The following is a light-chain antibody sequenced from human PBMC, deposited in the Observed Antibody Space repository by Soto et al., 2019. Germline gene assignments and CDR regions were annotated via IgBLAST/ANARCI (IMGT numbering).Light chain of an antibody. CDR3: QQYNNWPPIT. CDR2: SAS. V-gene: IGKV3-15*01. J-gene: IGKJ2*01. Sequence: ETVMTQSPATLSVSPGERATLSCRASQGVSSNLAWYQQKPGQAPRLLIYSASIRATGIPARFSGSGSGTEFTLTISSLQSEDFAVYYCQQYNNWPPITFGQGTKLEIK. CDR1: QGVSSN.